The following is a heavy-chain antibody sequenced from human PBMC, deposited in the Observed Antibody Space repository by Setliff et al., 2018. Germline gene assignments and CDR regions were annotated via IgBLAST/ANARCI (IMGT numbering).Heavy chain of an antibody. D-gene: IGHD2-2*01. Sequence: GASVKVSCKASGYTFSSYGISWVRQAPGQGLEWMGWISAYTGNTYYAPRLQGRVTMTTDTSTTTAYLELRSLTSDDTAVYYCSRLVRYCTQTSCQRASGDDYWGQGTLVTVSS. CDR1: GYTFSSYG. V-gene: IGHV1-18*01. J-gene: IGHJ4*02. CDR2: ISAYTGNT. CDR3: SRLVRYCTQTSCQRASGDDY.